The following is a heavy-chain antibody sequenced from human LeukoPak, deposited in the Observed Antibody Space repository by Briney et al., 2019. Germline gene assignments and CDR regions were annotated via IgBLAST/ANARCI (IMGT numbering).Heavy chain of an antibody. CDR1: GGSISSSSYY. D-gene: IGHD3-22*01. CDR2: IYYSGST. J-gene: IGHJ4*02. Sequence: SETLSLTCTVSGGSISSSSYYWGWIRQPPGKGLEWIGSIYYSGSTYYNPSLKSRVTISVDTSKNQFSLKLSSVSAADTAVYYCARDLWWGYYDSTYYFDYWGQGTLVTVSS. V-gene: IGHV4-39*07. CDR3: ARDLWWGYYDSTYYFDY.